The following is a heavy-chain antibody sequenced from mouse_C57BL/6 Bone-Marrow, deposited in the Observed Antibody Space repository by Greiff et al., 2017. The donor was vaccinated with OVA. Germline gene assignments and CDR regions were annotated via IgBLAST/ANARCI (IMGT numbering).Heavy chain of an antibody. Sequence: EVQLVESGAELVRPGASVKLSCTASGFNITDDYMHWVKQRPEQGLEWIGWIDPENGDTAYASKFQGKATITADTSSNTAYLQLSSLTSEDTAVYYCTTDGYNDYAMDYWGQGTSVTVSS. J-gene: IGHJ4*01. CDR2: IDPENGDT. V-gene: IGHV14-4*01. D-gene: IGHD2-3*01. CDR1: GFNITDDY. CDR3: TTDGYNDYAMDY.